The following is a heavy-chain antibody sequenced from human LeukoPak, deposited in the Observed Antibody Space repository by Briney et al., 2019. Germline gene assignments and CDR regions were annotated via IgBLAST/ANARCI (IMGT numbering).Heavy chain of an antibody. CDR1: GFTFSSYW. CDR3: ASCSGGSCYFGYYYYYGMDV. D-gene: IGHD2-15*01. V-gene: IGHV3-7*03. CDR2: INHNGNVN. Sequence: GGSLRLSCAASGFTFSSYWMNWARQAPGKGLEWVASINHNGNVNYYVDSVKGRFTISRDNAKNSLYLQMSNLRAEDTAVYYCASCSGGSCYFGYYYYYGMDVWGQGTTVTVSS. J-gene: IGHJ6*02.